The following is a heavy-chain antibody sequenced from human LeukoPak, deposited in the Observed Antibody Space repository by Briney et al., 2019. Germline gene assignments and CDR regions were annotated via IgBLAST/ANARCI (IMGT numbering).Heavy chain of an antibody. CDR2: ISSSSSTI. Sequence: GGSLRLSCAASGFTFSSYSMNWVRQAPGKGLEWVSYISSSSSTIYYADPVKGRFTISRDNAKNSLYLQMNSLRAEDTAVYYCARRGGSTSFGFDYWGQGTLVTVSS. V-gene: IGHV3-48*01. D-gene: IGHD2-2*01. CDR3: ARRGGSTSFGFDY. CDR1: GFTFSSYS. J-gene: IGHJ4*02.